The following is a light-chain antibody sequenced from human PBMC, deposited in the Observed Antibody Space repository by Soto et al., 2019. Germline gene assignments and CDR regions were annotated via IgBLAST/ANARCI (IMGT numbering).Light chain of an antibody. V-gene: IGKV1-39*01. Sequence: DIQMTQSPSSLSASVGDRVTITCRASQNIKRYLNWYQQKPGKAPKLLIYTASILQDGFPSRFSGSGSGTDFSLTISSLQREDFATYYCQQSFSTPRTFGAGTKVEIK. CDR2: TAS. CDR3: QQSFSTPRT. CDR1: QNIKRY. J-gene: IGKJ4*01.